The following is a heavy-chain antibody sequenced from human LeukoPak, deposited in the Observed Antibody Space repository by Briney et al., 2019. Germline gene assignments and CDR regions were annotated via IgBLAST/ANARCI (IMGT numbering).Heavy chain of an antibody. CDR2: IRYDGSNK. CDR3: AKDETYCSSTSCYSRYFDY. CDR1: GFTFSSYG. V-gene: IGHV3-30*02. J-gene: IGHJ4*02. D-gene: IGHD2-2*01. Sequence: GGSLRLSCAASGFTFSSYGMHWVRQAPGKGLEWVAFIRYDGSNKYYADSVKGRFTISRDNSRNTLYLQMDSLRAEDTAVYYCAKDETYCSSTSCYSRYFDYWGRGTLVTVSS.